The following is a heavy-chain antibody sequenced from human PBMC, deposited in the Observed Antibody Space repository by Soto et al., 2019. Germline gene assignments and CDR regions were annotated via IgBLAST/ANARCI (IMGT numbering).Heavy chain of an antibody. V-gene: IGHV1-3*01. D-gene: IGHD3-22*01. CDR3: ARDRHPLYYYDSSGYPYYFDY. Sequence: ASVKVSCKASGYTFTSYAMHWVRQAPGQRLEWMGWINAGNGNTKYSQKFQGRVTITRDTSASTAYMELSSLRSEDTAVYYCARDRHPLYYYDSSGYPYYFDYWGQGTLVTVSS. CDR2: INAGNGNT. J-gene: IGHJ4*02. CDR1: GYTFTSYA.